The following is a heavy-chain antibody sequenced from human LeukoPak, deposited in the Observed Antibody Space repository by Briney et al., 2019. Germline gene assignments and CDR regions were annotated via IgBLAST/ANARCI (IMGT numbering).Heavy chain of an antibody. V-gene: IGHV4-30-4*08. J-gene: IGHJ4*02. CDR1: GGSISSGDYY. Sequence: TSETLSLTCTVSGGSISSGDYYWSWIRQPPGKGLEWIGYIYYSGSTYYNPSLKSRVTISVDTSKNQFSLKLSSVTAADTAVYYCARAHAQWNYSDSSGYANFDYWGQGTLVTVSS. CDR3: ARAHAQWNYSDSSGYANFDY. D-gene: IGHD3-22*01. CDR2: IYYSGST.